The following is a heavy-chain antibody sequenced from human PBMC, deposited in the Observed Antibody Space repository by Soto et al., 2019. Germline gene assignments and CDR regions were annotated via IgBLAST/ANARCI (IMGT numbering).Heavy chain of an antibody. Sequence: GGSLRLSCAASGFTFSSYSMSWVRQAPGKGLEWVSSISSSSSYIYYADSVKGRFTISRDNAKNSLYLQMNSLRAEDTAVYYCAREDIVVVPAAILDYWGQGTLVTVSS. CDR2: ISSSSSYI. CDR3: AREDIVVVPAAILDY. CDR1: GFTFSSYS. D-gene: IGHD2-2*01. V-gene: IGHV3-21*01. J-gene: IGHJ4*02.